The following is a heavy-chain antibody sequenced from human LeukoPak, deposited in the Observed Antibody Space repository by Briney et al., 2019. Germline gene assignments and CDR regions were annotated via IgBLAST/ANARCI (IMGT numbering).Heavy chain of an antibody. V-gene: IGHV1-46*01. CDR3: ASRGPDIVVVPAAAAYYYYYMDV. CDR1: GYTFTSYY. Sequence: ASVKVSCKASGYTFTSYYMHWVRQAPGQGLEWMGIINPSGGRTSYAQKFQGRVTMTRDMSTSTVYMELSSLRSEDTAVYYCASRGPDIVVVPAAAAYYYYYMDVWGKGTTVTISS. J-gene: IGHJ6*03. CDR2: INPSGGRT. D-gene: IGHD2-2*01.